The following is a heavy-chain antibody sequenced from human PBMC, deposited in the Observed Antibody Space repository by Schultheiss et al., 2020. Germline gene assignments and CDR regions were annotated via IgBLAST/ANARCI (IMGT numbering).Heavy chain of an antibody. Sequence: SETLSLTCTVSGGSISSFYWSWIRQPPGKGLEWIGYIYYSGSTNYNPSLKSRVTISVDTSKNQFSLKLSSVTAADTALYYCARCDQLLCGYWGQGTLVTVSS. CDR3: ARCDQLLCGY. J-gene: IGHJ4*02. V-gene: IGHV4-59*01. D-gene: IGHD2-2*01. CDR1: GGSISSFY. CDR2: IYYSGST.